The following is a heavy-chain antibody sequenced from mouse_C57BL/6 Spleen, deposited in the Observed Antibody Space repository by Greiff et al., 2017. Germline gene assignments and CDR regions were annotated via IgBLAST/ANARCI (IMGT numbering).Heavy chain of an antibody. CDR2: IYPGDGDT. J-gene: IGHJ2*01. Sequence: QVQLKQSGPELVKPGASVKISCKASGYAFSSSWMNWVKQRPGKGLEWIGRIYPGDGDTNYNGKFKGKATLTADKSSSTAYMQLSSLTSEDSAVYFCARKWEGYWGQGTTLTVSS. CDR3: ARKWEGY. D-gene: IGHD1-3*01. V-gene: IGHV1-82*01. CDR1: GYAFSSSW.